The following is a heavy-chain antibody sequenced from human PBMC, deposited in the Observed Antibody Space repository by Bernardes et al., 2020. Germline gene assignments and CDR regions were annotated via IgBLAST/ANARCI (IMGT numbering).Heavy chain of an antibody. D-gene: IGHD2-15*01. Sequence: GGSLRLSCVASGFSVNGFDFSWFGMSWVRQAPGKGLEWVSSTSGSGSSPSYASSVRGRFTISRDNSKNTLYLQMDSLRAEDTAVYYCAKDLGQLGHCTGSSCYPDVWVDPWGQGTLVTVSS. CDR3: AKDLGQLGHCTGSSCYPDVWVDP. V-gene: IGHV3-23*01. J-gene: IGHJ5*02. CDR1: GFSVNGFDFSWFG. CDR2: TSGSGSSP.